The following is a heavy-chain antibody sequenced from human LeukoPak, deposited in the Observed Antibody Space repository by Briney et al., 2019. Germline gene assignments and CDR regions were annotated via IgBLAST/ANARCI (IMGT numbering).Heavy chain of an antibody. Sequence: PSETLSLTCAVSGGSISSGGYSWSWIRQPPGKGLEWIGYIYHSGSTYYNPSLKSRVIISVDRSKNQFSLKLSSVTAADTAVYYCARGITMITWDVDYFDYWGQGTLVTVSS. CDR2: IYHSGST. J-gene: IGHJ4*02. CDR1: GGSISSGGYS. D-gene: IGHD3-22*01. CDR3: ARGITMITWDVDYFDY. V-gene: IGHV4-30-2*01.